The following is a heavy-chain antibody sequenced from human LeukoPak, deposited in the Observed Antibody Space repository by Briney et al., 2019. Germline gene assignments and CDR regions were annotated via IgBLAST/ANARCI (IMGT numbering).Heavy chain of an antibody. J-gene: IGHJ6*02. V-gene: IGHV1-8*01. D-gene: IGHD2-2*01. CDR1: RYTFTSYD. CDR2: MNPNSGNT. Sequence: ASVKVSCKASRYTFTSYDINWVRQATGQGLEWMGWMNPNSGNTGYAQKFQGRVTMTRNTSISTAYMELSSLRSEDTAVYYCARDQGYCSSTSCHYLNYYYYYGMDVWGQGTTVTVSS. CDR3: ARDQGYCSSTSCHYLNYYYYYGMDV.